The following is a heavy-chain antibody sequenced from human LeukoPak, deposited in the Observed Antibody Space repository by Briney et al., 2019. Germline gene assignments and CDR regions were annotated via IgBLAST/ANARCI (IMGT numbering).Heavy chain of an antibody. Sequence: GGSLRLSCAASGFTFSSYAMSWVRQAPGKGLEWVSAINGSGGSTYYADSVKGRFTISRDNSKNTLYLQMNSLRAEDTAVYYCAPWTAMVLIDYWGQGTLVTVSS. V-gene: IGHV3-23*01. J-gene: IGHJ4*02. CDR3: APWTAMVLIDY. CDR2: INGSGGST. CDR1: GFTFSSYA. D-gene: IGHD5-18*01.